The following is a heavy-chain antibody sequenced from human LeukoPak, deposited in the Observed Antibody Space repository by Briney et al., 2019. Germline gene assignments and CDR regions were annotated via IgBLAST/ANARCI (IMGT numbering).Heavy chain of an antibody. CDR1: GDSISTRY. V-gene: IGHV4-59*11. CDR3: ARDLTTVTKGFDI. D-gene: IGHD2-8*01. J-gene: IGHJ3*02. Sequence: SSETLSLTCTISGDSISTRYWTWIRQSPGKGLEWIGYVSSIGLTNYNPSLKSRVTISVDTSKNHFSLRLRSLTAADTAVYYCARDLTTVTKGFDIWGQGTVVTVSS. CDR2: VSSIGLT.